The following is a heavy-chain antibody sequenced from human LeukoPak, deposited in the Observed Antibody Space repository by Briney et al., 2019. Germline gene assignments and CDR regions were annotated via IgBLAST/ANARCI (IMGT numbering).Heavy chain of an antibody. CDR2: IGYTGTDT. CDR3: ARDLTERKYYIAY. CDR1: GFTFSSFG. Sequence: GGSLRLSCAASGFTFSSFGMHWVRQAPGEGREWVAYIGYTGTDTYYADSVKGRFTISRDNSKNTVHLQVNSLRAADTALYSCARDLTERKYYIAYWGQGTLVTVSS. V-gene: IGHV3-30*02. J-gene: IGHJ4*02. D-gene: IGHD2-8*02.